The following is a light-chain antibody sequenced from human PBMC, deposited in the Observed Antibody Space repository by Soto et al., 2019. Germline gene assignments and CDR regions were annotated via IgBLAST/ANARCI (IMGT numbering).Light chain of an antibody. J-gene: IGKJ4*01. CDR2: EES. V-gene: IGKV1-9*01. Sequence: DIHLTQSPSFLSASVGDRVTITCRPSQAVPNNMAWYQQKPGKPPKLLIYEESTLHSGVPSRFSGRKSGTQFTLTIDSLQPEDFATYYWQQVKTYPPTFGGGTKVEIK. CDR3: QQVKTYPPT. CDR1: QAVPNN.